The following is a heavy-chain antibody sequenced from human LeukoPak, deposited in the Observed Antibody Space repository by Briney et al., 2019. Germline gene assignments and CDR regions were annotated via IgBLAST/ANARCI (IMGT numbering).Heavy chain of an antibody. CDR2: ISAYNGNT. D-gene: IGHD3-10*01. Sequence: ASVKVSFKASGYTFTIYGISWVRQAPGQGLERMGWISAYNGNTNYAQKLQGRVTITTDTSTSTAYMELRRLRSDDTAVYYFARVYGSGSYYTVYYYMDVWGKGTTVTVSS. CDR3: ARVYGSGSYYTVYYYMDV. J-gene: IGHJ6*03. CDR1: GYTFTIYG. V-gene: IGHV1-18*01.